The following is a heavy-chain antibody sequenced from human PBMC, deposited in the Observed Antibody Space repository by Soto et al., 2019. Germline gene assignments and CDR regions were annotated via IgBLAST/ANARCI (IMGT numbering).Heavy chain of an antibody. Sequence: PGGSLRLSCAASGFTFSSYAMSWVRQAPGKGLEWVSAISGSGGSTYYADSVKGRFTISRDNSKNTLYLQMNSLRAEDTAVYYCAKSYGSGSYYPYYFDYWGQGTLVTVSS. D-gene: IGHD3-10*01. CDR2: ISGSGGST. CDR1: GFTFSSYA. V-gene: IGHV3-23*01. CDR3: AKSYGSGSYYPYYFDY. J-gene: IGHJ4*02.